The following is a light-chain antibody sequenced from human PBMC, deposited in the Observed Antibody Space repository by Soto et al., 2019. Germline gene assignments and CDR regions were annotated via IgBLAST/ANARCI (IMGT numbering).Light chain of an antibody. CDR3: QQYDNWPWT. CDR2: DAS. V-gene: IGKV3-15*01. J-gene: IGKJ1*01. CDR1: QSIKNA. Sequence: ERVLTQSPPTLSVSPGESATLSCRASQSIKNALAWYQQKPGQSPRLLIFDASTRATGVPARFSGSGSGTEFPLTISSLQSEDFALYYCQQYDNWPWTFGQGAKVEFK.